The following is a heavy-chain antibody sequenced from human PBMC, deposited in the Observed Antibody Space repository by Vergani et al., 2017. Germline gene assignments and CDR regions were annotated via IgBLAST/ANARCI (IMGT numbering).Heavy chain of an antibody. CDR3: ARKHISNYYDSSGYYYMGYYYGMDV. CDR2: ISSSGSTI. Sequence: QVQLVESGGGLVKPGGSPSLSCAASGFTFSDYYMSWIRQAPGKGLEWVSYISSSGSTIYDADSVKGRFTISRENAKNSLYLQMNSLRAEDTAVYYCARKHISNYYDSSGYYYMGYYYGMDVWGQGTTVTVSS. CDR1: GFTFSDYY. V-gene: IGHV3-11*01. D-gene: IGHD3-22*01. J-gene: IGHJ6*02.